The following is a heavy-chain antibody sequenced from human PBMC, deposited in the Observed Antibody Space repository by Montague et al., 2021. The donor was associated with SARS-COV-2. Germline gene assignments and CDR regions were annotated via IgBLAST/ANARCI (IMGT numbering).Heavy chain of an antibody. V-gene: IGHV4-39*01. CDR2: IYYSGSA. CDR1: GDSINNSRYY. Sequence: SETLSLTCSVSGDSINNSRYYWGWIRQPPGKGLEWIGTIYYSGSAYYNPSLKSHVTISVDTSKDQFYLKLNSVTATDTAVYYCARLESTRGVIIRGAFHIWGQGTKVTVSS. J-gene: IGHJ3*02. CDR3: ARLESTRGVIIRGAFHI. D-gene: IGHD3-10*01.